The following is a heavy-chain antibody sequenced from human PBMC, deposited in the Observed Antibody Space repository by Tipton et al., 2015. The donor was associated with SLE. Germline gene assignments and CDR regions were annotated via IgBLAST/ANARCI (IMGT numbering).Heavy chain of an antibody. CDR1: GGSVSGHY. V-gene: IGHV4-34*01. CDR3: ASVIGEEVGASPFDY. D-gene: IGHD1-26*01. CDR2: INHSGRT. J-gene: IGHJ4*02. Sequence: TLSLTCAVYGGSVSGHYWSWIRQPPGKGLEWIGEINHSGRTNYNPSLKSRVTISVDTSKNQFSLKLSSVTAADTAVYYCASVIGEEVGASPFDYWGQGTLVTVSS.